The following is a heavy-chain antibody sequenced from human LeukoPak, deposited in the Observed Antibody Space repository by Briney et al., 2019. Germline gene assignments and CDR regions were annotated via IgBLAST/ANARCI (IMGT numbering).Heavy chain of an antibody. D-gene: IGHD3-22*01. V-gene: IGHV4-4*07. CDR1: RGSISSYS. Sequence: SSETLSLTCTVSRGSISSYSWSWIRQPAGKGLEWIGRIYSSGRTNYNPSLKSRVTLSVDTSKNQFSLKLSSVTAADTAVYYCARSYDSSGYHDAFDIWGLGTLVTVSS. J-gene: IGHJ3*02. CDR3: ARSYDSSGYHDAFDI. CDR2: IYSSGRT.